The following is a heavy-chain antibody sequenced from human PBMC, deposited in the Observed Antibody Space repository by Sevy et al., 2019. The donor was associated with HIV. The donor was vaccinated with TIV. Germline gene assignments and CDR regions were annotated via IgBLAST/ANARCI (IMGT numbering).Heavy chain of an antibody. Sequence: GGSLRLSCAASGFTFSKYSMSWVRQPPGKGLEWVSTLSFGCGEINYADSVKGRFTISRDNSKSSVYLQMNNLRPEDTAVYYCAREGSTNPYDYWGQGTLVTVSS. CDR2: LSFGCGEI. J-gene: IGHJ4*02. CDR1: GFTFSKYS. CDR3: AREGSTNPYDY. V-gene: IGHV3-23*01. D-gene: IGHD1-26*01.